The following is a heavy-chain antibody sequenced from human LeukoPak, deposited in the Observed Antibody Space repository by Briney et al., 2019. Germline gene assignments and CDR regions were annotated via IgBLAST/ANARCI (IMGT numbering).Heavy chain of an antibody. CDR1: GFTFSSYS. CDR3: ARVMSPTVVAPDY. D-gene: IGHD4-23*01. J-gene: IGHJ4*02. CDR2: ISSSSSYI. Sequence: GGSLRLSCAASGFTFSSYSMNWVRQAPGKGLEWVSSISSSSSYIYYADSVKGRFTISRDNAKNSLYLQMNSLRAEDTAVYYCARVMSPTVVAPDYWGQGTLVTVSS. V-gene: IGHV3-21*01.